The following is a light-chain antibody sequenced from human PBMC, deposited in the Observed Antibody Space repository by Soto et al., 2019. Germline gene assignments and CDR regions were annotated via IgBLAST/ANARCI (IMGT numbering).Light chain of an antibody. CDR3: QQYNSYSWT. CDR1: QSISSW. J-gene: IGKJ1*01. V-gene: IGKV1-5*03. CDR2: KAS. Sequence: DLQMTQSPSTLSASVGDRVTITCRASQSISSWLAWYQQKPGKAPKLLIYKASSLESGVPSRFGGSGSGTEFTLTISSLQPDDFATYYCQQYNSYSWTFGQGTMVEIK.